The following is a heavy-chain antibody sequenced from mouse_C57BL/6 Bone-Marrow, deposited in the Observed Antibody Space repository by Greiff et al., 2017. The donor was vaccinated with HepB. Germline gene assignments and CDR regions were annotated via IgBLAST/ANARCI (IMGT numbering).Heavy chain of an antibody. CDR3: TTEGLRRNY. J-gene: IGHJ2*01. Sequence: VQLQQSGAELVRPGASVKLSCTASGFNIKDDYMHWVKQRPEQGLEWIGWIDPENGDTEYASKFQGKATITADTSSNTAYLQLSSLTSEDTAVYYGTTEGLRRNYWGQGTTLTVSS. V-gene: IGHV14-4*01. D-gene: IGHD2-2*01. CDR2: IDPENGDT. CDR1: GFNIKDDY.